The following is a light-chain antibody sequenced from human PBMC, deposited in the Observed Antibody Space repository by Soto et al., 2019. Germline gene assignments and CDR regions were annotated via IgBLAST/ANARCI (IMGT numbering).Light chain of an antibody. CDR3: SSYTRSSTLVV. Sequence: QSALTQPASVSGSPGQSITFSCTGTSSDVGDYNYVSWYQQHPGKAPKLMIYDVSKRPSGVSNRFSGSKSGNTASLTISGLQAEDDADYYCSSYTRSSTLVVFGGGTKLTVL. J-gene: IGLJ2*01. CDR1: SSDVGDYNY. V-gene: IGLV2-14*03. CDR2: DVS.